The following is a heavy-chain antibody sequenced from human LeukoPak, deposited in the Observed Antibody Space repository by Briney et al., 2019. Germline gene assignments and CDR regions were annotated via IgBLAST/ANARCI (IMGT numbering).Heavy chain of an antibody. J-gene: IGHJ4*02. V-gene: IGHV4-61*05. Sequence: SETLSLTCTVSGGSISSSSYYWGWIRQPPGKGLEWIGYIYYSGSTNYNPSLKSRVTISVDTSKNQFSLKLSSVTAADTAVYYCAGQTYYDYVWGSPGYYFDYWGQGTLVTVSS. D-gene: IGHD3-16*01. CDR1: GGSISSSSYY. CDR3: AGQTYYDYVWGSPGYYFDY. CDR2: IYYSGST.